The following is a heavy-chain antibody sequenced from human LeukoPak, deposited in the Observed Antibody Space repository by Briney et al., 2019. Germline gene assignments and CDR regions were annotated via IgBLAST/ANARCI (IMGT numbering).Heavy chain of an antibody. CDR2: ISGSGGST. V-gene: IGHV3-23*01. Sequence: HAGGSLRLSCAASGFTFSSYAVSWVRQAPGKGLEWVSAISGSGGSTYYVDSVKGRFTISRDNFKNTLYLQMNSLRAEDTAVYYCAKVRDYDSSGYSDYWGQGNLVTVSS. J-gene: IGHJ4*02. CDR3: AKVRDYDSSGYSDY. D-gene: IGHD3-22*01. CDR1: GFTFSSYA.